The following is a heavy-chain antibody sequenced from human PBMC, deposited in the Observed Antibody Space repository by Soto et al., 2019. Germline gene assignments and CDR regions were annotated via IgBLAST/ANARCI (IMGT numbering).Heavy chain of an antibody. V-gene: IGHV4-39*01. CDR1: GGSISSSNYY. J-gene: IGHJ4*02. D-gene: IGHD6-6*01. Sequence: QLQLQESGPGLVKPSETLSLTCTVSGGSISSSNYYWGWIRQPPGKGLEWIGTIYYSGTTYYNPSLKSRVTISADTSKNQFSLKLSSVTAADAAVYYCARRASRIGAFNTQLVSAFEYWGQGTLVTVSS. CDR3: ARRASRIGAFNTQLVSAFEY. CDR2: IYYSGTT.